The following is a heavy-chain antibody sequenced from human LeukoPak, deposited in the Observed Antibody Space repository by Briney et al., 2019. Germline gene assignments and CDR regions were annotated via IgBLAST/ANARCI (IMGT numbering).Heavy chain of an antibody. Sequence: KTSETLSLTCTVSGGSISSYYWSWFRQPPGKGLEWIGFIYYSGSTNYNPSLKSRVTISVDTSKNQFSLKLSSVTAADTAVYYCARTSGSYSSYYYYGMDVWGQGTTVTVS. CDR3: ARTSGSYSSYYYYGMDV. J-gene: IGHJ6*02. D-gene: IGHD1-26*01. CDR1: GGSISSYY. V-gene: IGHV4-59*01. CDR2: IYYSGST.